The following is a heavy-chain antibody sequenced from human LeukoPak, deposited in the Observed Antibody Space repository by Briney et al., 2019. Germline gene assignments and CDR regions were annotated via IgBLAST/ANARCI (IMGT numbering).Heavy chain of an antibody. V-gene: IGHV1-2*02. CDR3: ARIGELLVPYDAFDI. J-gene: IGHJ3*02. D-gene: IGHD1-26*01. CDR1: GYTFTGYY. CDR2: INPNSGGT. Sequence: ASVKVSCKASGYTFTGYYMHRVRQAPGQGLEWMGWINPNSGGTNYAQKFQGRVTMTRDTSISTAYMELSRLRSDDTAVYYCARIGELLVPYDAFDIWGQGTMVTVSS.